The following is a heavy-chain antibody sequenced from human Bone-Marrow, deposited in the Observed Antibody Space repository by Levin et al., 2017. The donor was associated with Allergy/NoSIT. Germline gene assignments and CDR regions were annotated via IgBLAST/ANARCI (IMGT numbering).Heavy chain of an antibody. J-gene: IGHJ4*02. CDR2: IYHSGTT. Sequence: SETLSLTCTVSGYSISSGYYWGWIRQPPGKGLAWIGSIYHSGTTCYNPSLKSRVTISVDPSKNQFSLKLSSVTAADTAVYYCARGYYGSGSYDSGDYWGQGTLVTVSS. D-gene: IGHD3-10*01. CDR3: ARGYYGSGSYDSGDY. V-gene: IGHV4-38-2*02. CDR1: GYSISSGYY.